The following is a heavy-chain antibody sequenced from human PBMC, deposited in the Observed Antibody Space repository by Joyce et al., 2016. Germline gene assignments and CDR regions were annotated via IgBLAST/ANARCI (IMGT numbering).Heavy chain of an antibody. CDR3: VRGISARPGGPNWFDP. J-gene: IGHJ5*02. CDR1: GFSFSGYW. V-gene: IGHV3-74*01. D-gene: IGHD6-6*01. CDR2: INTDGSST. Sequence: EVQLVESGGGLVQPGGSLRLSCAASGFSFSGYWIHWVRQAPGKGLLWVSRINTDGSSTRFADSVKGRFTISRDNAKNTLYLQMNSLRAEDTAVYYCVRGISARPGGPNWFDPWGQGTLVTVSS.